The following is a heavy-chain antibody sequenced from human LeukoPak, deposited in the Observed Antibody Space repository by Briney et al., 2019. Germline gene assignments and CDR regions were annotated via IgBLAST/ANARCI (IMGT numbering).Heavy chain of an antibody. Sequence: GGSLRLSCAASGFTVSSNYMTWVRQAPGKGLQWVAFIWDDGSNKYFADSVKGRFTISRDNSMNTVYLQMNSLRAEDTAVYYCARDMEAKVRGVTKSHYHYYGMDVWGQGTTVTVSS. V-gene: IGHV3-33*08. CDR2: IWDDGSNK. J-gene: IGHJ6*02. D-gene: IGHD3-10*01. CDR3: ARDMEAKVRGVTKSHYHYYGMDV. CDR1: GFTVSSNY.